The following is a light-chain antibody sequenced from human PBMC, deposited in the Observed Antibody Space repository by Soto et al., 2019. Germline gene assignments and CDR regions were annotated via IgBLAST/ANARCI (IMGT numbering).Light chain of an antibody. J-gene: IGKJ2*01. V-gene: IGKV3-20*01. CDR1: QSVRRSS. Sequence: EIVLTQSPGTLSLSPGERATLSCRASQSVRRSSLAWYPQKPGQAPRLLIYGASSRATGIPDRFSGSGSGTDFTLTISRLEPEDFAVYYCQQYGSSPRTFGQGTKLEIK. CDR3: QQYGSSPRT. CDR2: GAS.